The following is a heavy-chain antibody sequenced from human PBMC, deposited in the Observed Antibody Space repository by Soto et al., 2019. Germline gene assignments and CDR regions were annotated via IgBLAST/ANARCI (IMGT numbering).Heavy chain of an antibody. CDR2: IWYDGSNK. J-gene: IGHJ6*02. CDR3: ARQHRDILTGLRWNGMDV. Sequence: GWSLRLSCAASGFTFSSYGMHWVRQAPGKGLEWVAVIWYDGSNKYYADSVKGRFTISRDNSKNTLYLQMNSLRAEDTAVYYCARQHRDILTGLRWNGMDVWGQGTTVTGSS. V-gene: IGHV3-33*01. CDR1: GFTFSSYG. D-gene: IGHD3-9*01.